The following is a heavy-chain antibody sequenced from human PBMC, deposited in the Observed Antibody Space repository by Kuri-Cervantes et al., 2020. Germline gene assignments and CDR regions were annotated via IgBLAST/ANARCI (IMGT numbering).Heavy chain of an antibody. CDR3: ARSHSARLGWFDP. D-gene: IGHD2-21*01. CDR1: GGTFSGYF. Sequence: LETLSLTCAVYGGTFSGYFWSWIRQSPEKGLEWIGEINHDGRTNYNPSLKSRVTISVDTSKNQFSLKLSSVTAADTAVYYCARSHSARLGWFDPWGQGTLVTVSS. J-gene: IGHJ5*02. V-gene: IGHV4-34*01. CDR2: INHDGRT.